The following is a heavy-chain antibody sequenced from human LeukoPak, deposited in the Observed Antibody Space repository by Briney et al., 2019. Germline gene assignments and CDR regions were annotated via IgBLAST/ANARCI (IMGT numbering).Heavy chain of an antibody. Sequence: PSETLSLTRTVSGGSLSSFFWSWIRQPPGKGLEWIGYIYNSGSTDYNPSLKSRVTISENTHNNQFSLKLKFVTAEDTAVYYCARASPNWNPPDYWGRGTLVTVSS. CDR1: GGSLSSFF. D-gene: IGHD1-1*01. CDR3: ARASPNWNPPDY. J-gene: IGHJ4*02. V-gene: IGHV4-59*08. CDR2: IYNSGST.